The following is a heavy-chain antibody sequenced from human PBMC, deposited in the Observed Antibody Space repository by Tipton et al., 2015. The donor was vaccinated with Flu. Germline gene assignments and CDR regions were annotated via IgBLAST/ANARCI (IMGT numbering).Heavy chain of an antibody. J-gene: IGHJ4*02. V-gene: IGHV4-59*08. D-gene: IGHD1-1*01. CDR1: GGSISNYH. CDR2: IYYSGST. Sequence: LRLSCTVSGGSISNYHWSWIRQPPGKGLEWIGYIYYSGSTNYNPSLKSRVTMSVDTSKNQFFLRLSSLTASDTAVYYCARHIYAQLGPPYFDFWGQGTLVTVSS. CDR3: ARHIYAQLGPPYFDF.